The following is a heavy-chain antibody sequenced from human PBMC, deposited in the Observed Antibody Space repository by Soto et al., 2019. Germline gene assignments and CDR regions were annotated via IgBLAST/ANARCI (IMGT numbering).Heavy chain of an antibody. D-gene: IGHD6-19*01. CDR2: IVPIFGTT. CDR1: GGTFSDYA. CDR3: ARVEAVAGLYNYHGLDV. Sequence: QVQLVQSGAEVKKPGSSVKVSCKVSGGTFSDYAIDWVRLAPGHGLDWMGGIVPIFGTTYYTQKFQGRATIIADDSTTTAYVEMSSLRSEDTAIYYCARVEAVAGLYNYHGLDVWGQGTAVTVSS. V-gene: IGHV1-69*12. J-gene: IGHJ6*02.